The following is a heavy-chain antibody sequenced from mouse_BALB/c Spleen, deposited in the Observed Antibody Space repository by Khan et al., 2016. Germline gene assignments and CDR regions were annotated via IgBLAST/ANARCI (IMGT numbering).Heavy chain of an antibody. CDR3: ARGCLLRLFYAMDY. J-gene: IGHJ4*01. D-gene: IGHD6-2*01. CDR1: DYAFSNYW. Sequence: QVQLQQSGAELVRPGSSVKISCKASDYAFSNYWMNWVKQRPGQGLEWIGQIYPGDGDTNYNGKFKGKATLTADKSSSTVYMQLSSLTSEDSAVYVCARGCLLRLFYAMDYWGQGTSVTVSS. V-gene: IGHV1-80*01. CDR2: IYPGDGDT.